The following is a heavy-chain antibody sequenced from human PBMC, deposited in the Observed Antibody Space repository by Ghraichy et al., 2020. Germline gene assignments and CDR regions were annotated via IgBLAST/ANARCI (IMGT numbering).Heavy chain of an antibody. CDR2: MNPNSGNT. V-gene: IGHV1-8*01. J-gene: IGHJ5*02. CDR3: ARGYGDDRWFDP. CDR1: GYTFTSYD. Sequence: ASVKVSCKASGYTFTSYDINWVRQATGQGLEWMGWMNPNSGNTGYEQKFQGRVTMTRNTSISTAYMELSSLRSEDTAVYYCARGYGDDRWFDPWGQGTLVTVSS. D-gene: IGHD4-17*01.